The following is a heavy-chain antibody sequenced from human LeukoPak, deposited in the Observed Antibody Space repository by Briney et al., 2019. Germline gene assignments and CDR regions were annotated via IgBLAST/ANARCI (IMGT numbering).Heavy chain of an antibody. Sequence: TGGSLRLSCAASGFTFSSYEMNWVRQAPGKGLEWVSYISSSGSTIYYADSVKGRFTISRDNAKNSLFLQMNSLRAEDTAVYYCVRCTFVLHKRCSAFDVWGQGTMVTVSA. D-gene: IGHD1-1*01. CDR1: GFTFSSYE. J-gene: IGHJ3*01. V-gene: IGHV3-48*03. CDR2: ISSSGSTI. CDR3: VRCTFVLHKRCSAFDV.